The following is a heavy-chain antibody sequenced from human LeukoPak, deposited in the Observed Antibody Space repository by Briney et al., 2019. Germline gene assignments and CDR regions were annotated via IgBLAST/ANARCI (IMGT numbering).Heavy chain of an antibody. CDR3: ARTDVLRYFDWSPFDY. D-gene: IGHD3-9*01. CDR2: IYTSGST. CDR1: GGSISSGSYY. Sequence: NTSETLSLTCTVSGGSISSGSYYWSWIRQPAGKGLEWIGRIYTSGSTNYNPSLKSRVTISVDTSKNQFSLKLSSVTAADTAVYYCARTDVLRYFDWSPFDYWGQGTLVTVSS. J-gene: IGHJ4*02. V-gene: IGHV4-61*02.